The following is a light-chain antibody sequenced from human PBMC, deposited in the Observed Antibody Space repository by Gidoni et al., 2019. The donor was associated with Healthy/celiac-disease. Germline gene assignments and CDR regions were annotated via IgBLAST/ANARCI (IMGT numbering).Light chain of an antibody. Sequence: EIVLTQSPGTLSLSPGERATLSCRASQSVSSSYLAWYQQKPGQAPRRLIYGASSRATGIPDRFSGSGSGTDFTLTISRLEPEVFAVYYCQQYGSSPVTFGGXTKVEIK. CDR2: GAS. CDR1: QSVSSSY. J-gene: IGKJ4*01. V-gene: IGKV3-20*01. CDR3: QQYGSSPVT.